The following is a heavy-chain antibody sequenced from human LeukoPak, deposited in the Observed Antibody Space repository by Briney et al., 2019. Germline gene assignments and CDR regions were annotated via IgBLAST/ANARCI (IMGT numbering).Heavy chain of an antibody. CDR2: ISTGSNHI. J-gene: IGHJ4*02. D-gene: IGHD3-22*01. CDR1: GFIFSTYN. Sequence: GGSLRLSCAASGFIFSTYNMNWVRQAPGKGLEWVSSISTGSNHIFYADSVKGRFTISRENAKNSLYLQMNSLRAEDTAVYYCARRDSGGYCFDYWGQGTLVTVSS. CDR3: ARRDSGGYCFDY. V-gene: IGHV3-21*06.